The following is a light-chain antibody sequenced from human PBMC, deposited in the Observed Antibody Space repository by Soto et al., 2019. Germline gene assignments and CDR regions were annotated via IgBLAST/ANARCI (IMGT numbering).Light chain of an antibody. V-gene: IGLV1-44*01. J-gene: IGLJ1*01. Sequence: QSVLTQPPSASGTPGQRVTISCSGSSSNIGSGTVNWYQQLPGTAPKLLIYNNDQWPSGVPDRFSGSKSGTSGSLAISGLQSEDEADYYCASWDDSLNGLYVFGTGTKVTVL. CDR1: SSNIGSGT. CDR2: NND. CDR3: ASWDDSLNGLYV.